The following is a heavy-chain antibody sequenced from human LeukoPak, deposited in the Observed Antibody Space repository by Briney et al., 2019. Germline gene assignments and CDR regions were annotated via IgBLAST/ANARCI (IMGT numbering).Heavy chain of an antibody. D-gene: IGHD3-3*01. CDR1: GGSISSGSYY. CDR3: ASRGPSMEWLLFSDDYYMDV. CDR2: IYTSGST. Sequence: SQTLSLTCTVSGGSISSGSYYWSWIRQPAGKGLEWIGRIYTSGSTNYNPSLKSRVTISVDTSKNQFSLKLSFVTAADTAVYYCASRGPSMEWLLFSDDYYMDVWGKGTTVTVSS. V-gene: IGHV4-61*02. J-gene: IGHJ6*03.